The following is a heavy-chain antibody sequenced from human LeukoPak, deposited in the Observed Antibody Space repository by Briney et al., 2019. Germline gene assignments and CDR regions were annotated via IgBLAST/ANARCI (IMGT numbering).Heavy chain of an antibody. CDR1: GFTFSSYA. Sequence: GGSLRLSCAASGFTFSSYAMSWVRQAPGKGLEWVSAISGSGGSTYYADSVKGRFTISRDNSKNTLYLQMNSLRAEDTAVYYCVRDRGSGSSQTHEFFEHWGQGTLVTVSS. J-gene: IGHJ1*01. D-gene: IGHD1-26*01. CDR3: VRDRGSGSSQTHEFFEH. CDR2: ISGSGGST. V-gene: IGHV3-23*01.